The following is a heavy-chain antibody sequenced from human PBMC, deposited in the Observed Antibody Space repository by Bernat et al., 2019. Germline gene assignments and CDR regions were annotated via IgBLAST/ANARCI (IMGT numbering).Heavy chain of an antibody. Sequence: EVQLVESGGGSVKPGESLRLSCAASGFTFSSYAMSWVRQAPGKGLEWVSAISGSGGRDNYAASVKGRFTIPGDNSKTTLYLQMNSLRAEDTAVYYCAKDQGALGPVTVTAFDYGGQGTRVTVSS. D-gene: IGHD4-17*01. J-gene: IGHJ4*02. CDR2: ISGSGGRD. CDR1: GFTFSSYA. V-gene: IGHV3-23*04. CDR3: AKDQGALGPVTVTAFDY.